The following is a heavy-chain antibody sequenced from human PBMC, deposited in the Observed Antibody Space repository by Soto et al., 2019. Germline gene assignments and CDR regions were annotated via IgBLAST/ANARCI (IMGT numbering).Heavy chain of an antibody. D-gene: IGHD2-21*02. J-gene: IGHJ4*02. CDR3: ARDLISIVVVTGAFGY. V-gene: IGHV1-18*01. CDR1: GYTFTSYG. Sequence: QVQLVQSGAEVKKPGASVKVSCKASGYTFTSYGISWVRQAPGQGLEWMGWISAYNGNTNYAQKLQGRVTMTTDTSTSTAYRELRSLRYDDTAVYYCARDLISIVVVTGAFGYWGQGTLVTVSS. CDR2: ISAYNGNT.